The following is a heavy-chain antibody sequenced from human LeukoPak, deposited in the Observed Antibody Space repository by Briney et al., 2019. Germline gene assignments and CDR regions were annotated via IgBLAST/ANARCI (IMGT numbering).Heavy chain of an antibody. V-gene: IGHV4-4*02. CDR1: IGSISSSKW. CDR3: VRDFDADHDQDAFDV. Sequence: SENLSLTCSVSIGSISSSKWWSWVRQSPVKGLEWIGEIYLYGTTNYNPSFTSRVTMSVDRSRNQFSLKLTSVTAADTAVYFCVRDFDADHDQDAFDVWGQGTLVTVSS. J-gene: IGHJ3*01. CDR2: IYLYGTT. D-gene: IGHD3-9*01.